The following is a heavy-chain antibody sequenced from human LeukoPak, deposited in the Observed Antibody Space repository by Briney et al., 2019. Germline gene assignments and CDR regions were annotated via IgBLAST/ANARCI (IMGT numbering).Heavy chain of an antibody. CDR1: GYSISSGYY. J-gene: IGHJ6*03. Sequence: SETLSLTCTVSGYSISSGYYWGWIRQPPGKGLEWIGSIYRSGSTYYNPSLKSRVTISVDTSKNQFSLKLSSVTAADTAVYYCARFPGSAEYRHYYYMDVWGKGTTVTVSS. V-gene: IGHV4-38-2*02. CDR3: ARFPGSAEYRHYYYMDV. D-gene: IGHD2-15*01. CDR2: IYRSGST.